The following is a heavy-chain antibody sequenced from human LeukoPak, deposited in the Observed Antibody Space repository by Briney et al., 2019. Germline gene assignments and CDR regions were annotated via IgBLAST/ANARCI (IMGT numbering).Heavy chain of an antibody. CDR1: GFTFDDYT. D-gene: IGHD2-8*01. V-gene: IGHV3-43*01. Sequence: GGSLSLSCAAPGFTFDDYTMRWVRLAPGKGRELVSLLSGDGGSKYYADSVKGRFTISRVSSKNSLFLQMNSLRTEDTALYYCAKSPYCTNGVCYRMDVWGKGTTVTVSS. CDR2: LSGDGGSK. CDR3: AKSPYCTNGVCYRMDV. J-gene: IGHJ6*04.